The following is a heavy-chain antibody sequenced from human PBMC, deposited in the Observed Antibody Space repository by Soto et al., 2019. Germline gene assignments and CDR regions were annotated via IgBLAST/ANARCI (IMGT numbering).Heavy chain of an antibody. CDR3: ARESPEAYFDY. CDR1: GFTFSSYG. V-gene: IGHV3-33*01. Sequence: GGSLRLSCAASGFTFSSYGMHWVRQAPGKGLEWVAVIWYDGSNKYYADSVKGRFTISRDNSKNTLYLQMNSLRAEDTAVYYCARESPEAYFDYWGQGTLVTVSS. CDR2: IWYDGSNK. J-gene: IGHJ4*02.